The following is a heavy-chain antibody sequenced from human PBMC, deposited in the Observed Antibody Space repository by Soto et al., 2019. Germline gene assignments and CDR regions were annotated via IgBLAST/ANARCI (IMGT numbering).Heavy chain of an antibody. D-gene: IGHD7-27*01. V-gene: IGHV5-51*01. CDR1: GYSFSSYW. CDR3: ARHMGTGNPYYFSYGLDV. J-gene: IGHJ6*02. CDR2: IYPEDSEV. Sequence: PGESLKISCKGFGYSFSSYWIGWVRQMPGKGLEWMGFIYPEDSEVAYSPSFQGQVTISADKSTSTAYLKWSSLKASDTAMYYCARHMGTGNPYYFSYGLDVWGQGTAVTVS.